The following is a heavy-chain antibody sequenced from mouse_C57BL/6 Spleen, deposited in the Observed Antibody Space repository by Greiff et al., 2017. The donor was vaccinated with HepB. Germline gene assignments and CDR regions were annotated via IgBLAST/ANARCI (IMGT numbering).Heavy chain of an antibody. D-gene: IGHD2-4*01. CDR3: ARVYYEYGGSMDY. CDR2: ISSGSSTI. CDR1: GFTFSDYG. J-gene: IGHJ4*01. V-gene: IGHV5-17*01. Sequence: EVKLVESGGGLVKPGGSLKLSCAASGFTFSDYGMHWVRQAPEKGLEWVAYISSGSSTIYYADTVKGRFTISRDNAKNTLFLQMTSMRSEDTAMYYCARVYYEYGGSMDYWGQGTSVTVSS.